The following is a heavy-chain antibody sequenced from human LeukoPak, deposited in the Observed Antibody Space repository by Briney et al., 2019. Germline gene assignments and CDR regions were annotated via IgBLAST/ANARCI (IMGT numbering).Heavy chain of an antibody. V-gene: IGHV3-53*01. CDR3: ASDHTSGI. D-gene: IGHD3-10*01. J-gene: IGHJ4*02. Sequence: GGSLRPSCAPSGFTVSSNYISWVRQAPGKGLEWVAVIYSGGSTFYADSVKGRFTISRDNSQNTLYLQMNSLRAEDTAVYYCASDHTSGIWGQGTLVTVSS. CDR2: IYSGGST. CDR1: GFTVSSNY.